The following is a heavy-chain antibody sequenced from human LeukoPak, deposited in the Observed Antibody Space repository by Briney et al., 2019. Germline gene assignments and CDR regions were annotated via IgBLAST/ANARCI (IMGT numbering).Heavy chain of an antibody. CDR3: TTIGYCRSTSCYGFDN. CDR2: IKSKTDGGTT. V-gene: IGHV3-15*01. Sequence: GRSRRLSCAASGFTFSSAWMTWVRQAPGKGLEWVGLIKSKTDGGTTDYADPVKGRFTISRDDSKNTVYLQMDSLKTEDTAVYYCTTIGYCRSTSCYGFDNWGQGTLVTVSP. CDR1: GFTFSSAW. J-gene: IGHJ4*02. D-gene: IGHD2-2*01.